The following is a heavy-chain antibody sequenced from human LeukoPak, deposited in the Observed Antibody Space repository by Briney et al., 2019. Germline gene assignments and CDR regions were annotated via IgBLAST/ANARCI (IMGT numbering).Heavy chain of an antibody. CDR2: ISGSGGST. J-gene: IGHJ3*02. D-gene: IGHD3-10*01. CDR3: AKGTDLKVRPREAFEI. Sequence: GGSLRLSCAPSGFTFSSYAMSWVRQAPGKGLEWVSTISGSGGSTYYADSVKSRFTICRGNSTNTLYLQMNSLRAEDTAVYYCAKGTDLKVRPREAFEIWGQGTMVTVSS. CDR1: GFTFSSYA. V-gene: IGHV3-23*01.